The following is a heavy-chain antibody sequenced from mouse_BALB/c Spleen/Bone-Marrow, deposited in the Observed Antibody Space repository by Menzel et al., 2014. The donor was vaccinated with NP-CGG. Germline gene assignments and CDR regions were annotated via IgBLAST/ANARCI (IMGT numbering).Heavy chain of an antibody. J-gene: IGHJ4*01. D-gene: IGHD1-1*01. CDR2: IDPAIINT. CDR1: GFNIKDTY. V-gene: IGHV14-3*02. Sequence: DVKLVESGAELVKPGASVKLSCTASGFNIKDTYMYWVKQRPEQGLEWIGRIDPAIINTEYDPKFQGKATITADTSSNTAYLQLSSLTSEDTAVYYCGRYRYYGSSYAMDYWGQGTSVTVSS. CDR3: GRYRYYGSSYAMDY.